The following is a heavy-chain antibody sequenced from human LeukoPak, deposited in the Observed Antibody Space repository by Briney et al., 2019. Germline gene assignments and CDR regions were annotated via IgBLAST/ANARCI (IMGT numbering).Heavy chain of an antibody. CDR2: INPRGGST. D-gene: IGHD3-10*01. V-gene: IGHV1-46*01. J-gene: IGHJ5*02. CDR3: ARALWFGELSPGGA. CDR1: RYTFTSYY. Sequence: ASVKVSCKASRYTFTSYYMHWVRQAPGQGLEWLGIINPRGGSTSYAQKFQGRVTMTRDTSTSTVYMELSSLRSEDTAVYYCARALWFGELSPGGAWGQGTLVTVSS.